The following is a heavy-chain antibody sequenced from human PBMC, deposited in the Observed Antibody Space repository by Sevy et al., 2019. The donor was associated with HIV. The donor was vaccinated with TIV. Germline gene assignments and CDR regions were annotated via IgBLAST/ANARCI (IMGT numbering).Heavy chain of an antibody. V-gene: IGHV4-59*08. CDR1: GGSITSLY. CDR2: IYYNGHI. D-gene: IGHD1-26*01. Sequence: SETLSLTCTVSGGSITSLYWNWIRQPPGKGLEWIANIYYNGHINYNPSLKCRFTLSLDTSKNQSSLRLSSVTAADTAMYYCAGENAWGRGYSWGQGTLVTVSS. CDR3: AGENAWGRGYS. J-gene: IGHJ4*02.